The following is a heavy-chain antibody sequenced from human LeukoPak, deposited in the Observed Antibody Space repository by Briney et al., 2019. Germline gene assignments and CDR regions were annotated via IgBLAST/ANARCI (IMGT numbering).Heavy chain of an antibody. CDR2: INHSGST. V-gene: IGHV4-34*01. J-gene: IGHJ5*02. CDR1: GGSISSYY. CDR3: ARGGNWFDP. Sequence: SETLSLTCTVSGGSISSYYWSWIRQPPGKGLEWIGEINHSGSTNYNPSLKSRVTMSVDTSKNQFSLKLSSVTAADTAVYYCARGGNWFDPWGQGTLVTVSS.